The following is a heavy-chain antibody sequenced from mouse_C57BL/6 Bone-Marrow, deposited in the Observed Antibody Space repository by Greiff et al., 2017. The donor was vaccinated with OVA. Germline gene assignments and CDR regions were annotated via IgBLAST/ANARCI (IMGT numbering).Heavy chain of an antibody. CDR2: IDPSDSYT. Sequence: QVQLKQPGAELVMPGASVKLSCKASGYTFTSYWMHWVKQRPGQGLEWIGEIDPSDSYTNYNQKFKGKSTLTVDKSSSTAYMQLSSLTSEDSAVYYCAIHYYGSSYWYFDVWGTGTTVTVSS. V-gene: IGHV1-69*01. CDR1: GYTFTSYW. CDR3: AIHYYGSSYWYFDV. D-gene: IGHD1-1*01. J-gene: IGHJ1*03.